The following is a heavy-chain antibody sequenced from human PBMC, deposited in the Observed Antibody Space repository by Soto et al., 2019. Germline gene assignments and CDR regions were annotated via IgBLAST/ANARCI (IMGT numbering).Heavy chain of an antibody. V-gene: IGHV1-69*02. CDR1: GGTFSSYT. J-gene: IGHJ5*02. CDR2: IIPILGIA. Sequence: QVQLVQSGAEVKKPGSSVKVSCKASGGTFSSYTISWVRQAPGQGLELMGRIIPILGIANYAQKCQGRVTITADKSTSTAYMELSSLRSEDTAVYYCARGIAAAGTPGSSVGWFDPWGQGTLVTVSS. CDR3: ARGIAAAGTPGSSVGWFDP. D-gene: IGHD6-13*01.